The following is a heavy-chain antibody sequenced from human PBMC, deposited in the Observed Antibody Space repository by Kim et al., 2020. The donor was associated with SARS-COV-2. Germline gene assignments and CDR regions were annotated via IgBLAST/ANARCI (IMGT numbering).Heavy chain of an antibody. D-gene: IGHD3-3*01. CDR2: ISWNSGSI. V-gene: IGHV3-9*01. J-gene: IGHJ3*02. CDR3: AKGLALNYDFWSGYSDAFDI. CDR1: GFTFDDYA. Sequence: GGSLRLSCAASGFTFDDYAMHWVRQAPGKGLEWVSGISWNSGSIGYADSVKGRFTISRDNAKNSLYLQMNSLRAEDTALYYCAKGLALNYDFWSGYSDAFDIWGQRTMVTVSS.